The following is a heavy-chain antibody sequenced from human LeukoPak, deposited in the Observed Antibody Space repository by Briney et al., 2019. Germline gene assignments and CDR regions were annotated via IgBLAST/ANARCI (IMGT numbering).Heavy chain of an antibody. D-gene: IGHD1-26*01. J-gene: IGHJ5*02. CDR2: IKQDGNDK. CDR1: GFTFSGYY. V-gene: IGHV3-7*01. CDR3: ARDRGAAETPYNWFDP. Sequence: PGGSLRLSCVASGFTFSGYYMSWVRQAPGKGPEWVANIKQDGNDKSYVDSVKGRFTISRDNTKNSLYLQMNSLRGEDTAVYYCARDRGAAETPYNWFDPWGQGTLVTVSS.